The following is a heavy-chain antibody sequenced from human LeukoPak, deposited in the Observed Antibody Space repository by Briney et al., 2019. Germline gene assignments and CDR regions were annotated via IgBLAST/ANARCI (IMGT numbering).Heavy chain of an antibody. CDR1: GDSVSSNSAA. Sequence: SQTLSLTCAISGDSVSSNSAAWNWIRQSPSRGLEWLGRTYYRSKWYIDYAVSVKSRLTINPDPSKNQFSLQPDSVTPEDTAVYYCARGGFGMTVAQFDYWGQGTLVTVSS. J-gene: IGHJ4*02. V-gene: IGHV6-1*01. CDR2: TYYRSKWYI. D-gene: IGHD6-19*01. CDR3: ARGGFGMTVAQFDY.